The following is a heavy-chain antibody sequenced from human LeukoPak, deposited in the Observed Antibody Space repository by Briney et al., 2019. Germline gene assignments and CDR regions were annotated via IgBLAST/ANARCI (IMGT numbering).Heavy chain of an antibody. CDR3: ARGDDLLFFDY. Sequence: PGGSLRLSCAAAGFIFSRYTMHWVRQAPGKGLEYVSAISYNGGSTYYGNFVKGRFTISRDNSKNTLYLQMGSLRVEDMAVYYCARGDDLLFFDYWGQGTLVTVSS. CDR1: GFIFSRYT. CDR2: ISYNGGST. V-gene: IGHV3-64*01. J-gene: IGHJ4*02. D-gene: IGHD3-9*01.